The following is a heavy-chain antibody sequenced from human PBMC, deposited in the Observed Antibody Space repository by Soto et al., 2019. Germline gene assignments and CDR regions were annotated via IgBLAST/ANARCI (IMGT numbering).Heavy chain of an antibody. J-gene: IGHJ4*02. Sequence: SAKVSSKASGYTLTSYHLHWVRQAHGQGLEWMGMINPSGGRTTYAQKFQGGVTMTRDTSTSTVYVELSSLRSDDTAVYYCARDTMIMVTTVIGSRGQGTPVTVSS. D-gene: IGHD4-17*01. CDR1: GYTLTSYH. CDR2: INPSGGRT. V-gene: IGHV1-46*03. CDR3: ARDTMIMVTTVIGS.